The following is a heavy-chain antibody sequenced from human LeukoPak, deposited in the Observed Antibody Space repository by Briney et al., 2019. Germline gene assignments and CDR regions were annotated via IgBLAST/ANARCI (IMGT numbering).Heavy chain of an antibody. D-gene: IGHD3-10*01. V-gene: IGHV4-4*07. CDR1: DGSIIDHY. CDR2: IYTSGST. CDR3: ARGGTMFDF. J-gene: IGHJ4*02. Sequence: SETLSLTCTVSDGSIIDHYWSWIRQSAGKGLEWIGRIYTSGSTDYNSSLKSRVTMSVDTSKNQFSLKLRSMTAADTAVCYCARGGTMFDFWGRGTLVTVSS.